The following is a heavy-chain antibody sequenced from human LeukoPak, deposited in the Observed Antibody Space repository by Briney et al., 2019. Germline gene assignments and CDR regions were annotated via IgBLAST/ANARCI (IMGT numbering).Heavy chain of an antibody. CDR3: ARDITAAGTSWFDP. Sequence: GGSLRLSCAASGFTFSSYGMSWVRQAPGKGLEWVSGITWNSGIIGYADSVKGRFTISRDNAKNSLYLQMNSLRAEDTALYFCARDITAAGTSWFDPWGQGTLVTVSS. CDR1: GFTFSSYG. V-gene: IGHV3-9*01. D-gene: IGHD6-13*01. J-gene: IGHJ5*02. CDR2: ITWNSGII.